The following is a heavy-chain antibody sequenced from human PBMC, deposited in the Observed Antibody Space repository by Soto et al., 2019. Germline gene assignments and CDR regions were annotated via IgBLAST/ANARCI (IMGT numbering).Heavy chain of an antibody. D-gene: IGHD6-19*01. CDR2: IIPILGIA. J-gene: IGHJ4*02. V-gene: IGHV1-69*02. CDR1: GGTFSSYT. Sequence: QVQLVQAGAELKKPGSSVKVSCKASGGTFSSYTISWVRQAPGQGLEWMGRIIPILGIANYAQKFQGRVTITADQSTSKAYMELSSLRSEDTAVYYCASAIAVAGNPFDYWGQGTLVTVSS. CDR3: ASAIAVAGNPFDY.